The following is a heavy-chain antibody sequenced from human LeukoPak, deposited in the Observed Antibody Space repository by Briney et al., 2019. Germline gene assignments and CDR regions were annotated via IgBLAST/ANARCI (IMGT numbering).Heavy chain of an antibody. CDR1: GYSISSGYY. CDR3: ARATDDYGDYSSFDY. D-gene: IGHD4-17*01. Sequence: SETLSLTCTVSGYSISSGYYWGWIRQPPGKGLEWIGSIYHSGSTYYNPSLKSRVTISVDTSKNQFSLKLSSVTAADTAVYYCARATDDYGDYSSFDYWGQGTLVTVSS. CDR2: IYHSGST. V-gene: IGHV4-38-2*02. J-gene: IGHJ4*02.